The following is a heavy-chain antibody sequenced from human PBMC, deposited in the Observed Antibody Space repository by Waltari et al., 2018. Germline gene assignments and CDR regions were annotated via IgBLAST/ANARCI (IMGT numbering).Heavy chain of an antibody. D-gene: IGHD2-21*02. CDR2: IYYTGST. CDR1: AGSISGFY. V-gene: IGHV4-59*01. Sequence: QVQLPESGPSLLKPPETLSLVCIVSAGSISGFYWSWVRQPPGKGLDWIGYIYYTGSTNFNPSLKSRVTMSVDTSKNQFSLKLSSVTAADTAFYYCARGGGGDWEWFDPWGQGTLVTVSS. J-gene: IGHJ5*02. CDR3: ARGGGGDWEWFDP.